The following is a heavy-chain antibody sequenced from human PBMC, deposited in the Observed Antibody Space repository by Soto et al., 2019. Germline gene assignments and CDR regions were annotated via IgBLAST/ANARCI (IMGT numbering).Heavy chain of an antibody. CDR1: GFTFSSYA. D-gene: IGHD4-17*01. CDR3: AKDHLETTVTTPSY. Sequence: QVQLVESGGGVVQPGRSLRLSCAASGFTFSSYARHWFSQPPGTGLEWVPGISYDGNNKYYADYVKGRFTISRDNFKNTLYLQMDSLRAEDTAMYYCAKDHLETTVTTPSYWGQGTLVTVSS. CDR2: ISYDGNNK. J-gene: IGHJ4*02. V-gene: IGHV3-30*18.